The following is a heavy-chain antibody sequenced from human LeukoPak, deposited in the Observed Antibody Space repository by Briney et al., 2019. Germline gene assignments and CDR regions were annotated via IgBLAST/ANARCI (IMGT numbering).Heavy chain of an antibody. V-gene: IGHV1-46*01. J-gene: IGHJ4*02. Sequence: ASVKVSCKASGYTFTSYCMHWVRQAPGQGLEWMGIINPSGGSTSYAQKFQGRVTMTRDTSTSTVYMELSSLRSEDTAVYYCARAPGRIAAAGTGDYWGQGTLVTVSS. D-gene: IGHD6-13*01. CDR1: GYTFTSYC. CDR2: INPSGGST. CDR3: ARAPGRIAAAGTGDY.